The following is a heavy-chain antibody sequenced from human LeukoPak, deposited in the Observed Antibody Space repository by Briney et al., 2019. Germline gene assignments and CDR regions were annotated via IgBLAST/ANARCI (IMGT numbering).Heavy chain of an antibody. J-gene: IGHJ5*02. CDR3: ANLKEYYYDSSGYHNWFDP. Sequence: SETLSLTCTVSGGSISSSSYYWGWTRQPPGKGLEWIGSIYYSGSTYYNPSLKSRVTISVDTSKNQFSLKLSSVTAADTAVYYCANLKEYYYDSSGYHNWFDPWGQGTLVTVSS. D-gene: IGHD3-22*01. CDR2: IYYSGST. V-gene: IGHV4-39*01. CDR1: GGSISSSSYY.